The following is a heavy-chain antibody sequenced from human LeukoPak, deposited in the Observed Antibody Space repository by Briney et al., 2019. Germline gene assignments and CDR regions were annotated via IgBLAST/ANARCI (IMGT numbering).Heavy chain of an antibody. CDR1: GGSISSSNW. V-gene: IGHV4-4*02. J-gene: IGHJ4*02. CDR3: ARAMYYYDSRSYYFDY. D-gene: IGHD3-22*01. CDR2: IYYSGST. Sequence: SETLSLTCAVSGGSISSSNWWSWVRQPPGKGLEWIGYIYYSGSTNYNPSLKSRVTISVDTSKNQFSLKLSSVTAADTAVYYCARAMYYYDSRSYYFDYWGQGTLVSVSS.